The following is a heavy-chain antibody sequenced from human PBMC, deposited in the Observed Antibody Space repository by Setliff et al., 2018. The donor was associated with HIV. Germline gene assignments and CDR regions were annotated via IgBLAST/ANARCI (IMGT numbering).Heavy chain of an antibody. J-gene: IGHJ4*02. Sequence: PSETLSLTCTVSGGSINSGGYYWVWIRQPALKGLEWIGRIYTSGLTNYNPSLKSRVTISVDTSKNRFSLRLTSVTAADTAVYYSARTKADGYNGVFDSWGQGTLVTVSS. CDR2: IYTSGLT. CDR3: ARTKADGYNGVFDS. D-gene: IGHD5-12*01. V-gene: IGHV4-61*02. CDR1: GGSINSGGYY.